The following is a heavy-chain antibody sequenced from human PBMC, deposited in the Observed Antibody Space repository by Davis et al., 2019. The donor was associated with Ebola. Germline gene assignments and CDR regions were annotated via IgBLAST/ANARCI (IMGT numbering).Heavy chain of an antibody. D-gene: IGHD3-22*01. CDR1: GGSISSSNW. CDR2: IYRSGST. Sequence: MPSETLSLTCAVSGGSISSSNWWSWVRQPPGKGLEWIGEIYRSGSTNYNPSLKSRVTISVDTSKNQFSLKLSSVTAADTAVYYCARFKYYYDSSGYYSDFDYWGQGTLVTVSS. J-gene: IGHJ4*02. V-gene: IGHV4-4*02. CDR3: ARFKYYYDSSGYYSDFDY.